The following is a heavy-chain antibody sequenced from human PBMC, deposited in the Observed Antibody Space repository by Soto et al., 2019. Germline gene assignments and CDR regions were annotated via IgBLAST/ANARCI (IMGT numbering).Heavy chain of an antibody. V-gene: IGHV4-59*01. Sequence: SETLSLTCTVSGGSISSYYWSWIRQPPGKGLEWIGYIYYSGSTNYNPSLKSRVTISVDTPKNQFSLKLSSVTAADTAVYYCARDPAIIGGWFDPWGQGTLVTVSS. D-gene: IGHD6-25*01. CDR3: ARDPAIIGGWFDP. J-gene: IGHJ5*02. CDR2: IYYSGST. CDR1: GGSISSYY.